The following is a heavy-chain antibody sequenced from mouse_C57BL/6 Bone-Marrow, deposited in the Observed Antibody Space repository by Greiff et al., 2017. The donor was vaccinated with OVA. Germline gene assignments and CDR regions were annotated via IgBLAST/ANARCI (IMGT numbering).Heavy chain of an antibody. V-gene: IGHV1-50*01. CDR2: IDPSDSYT. Sequence: QVQLQQPGAELVKPGASVKLSCKASGYTFTSYWMQWVKQRPGQGLEWIGEIDPSDSYTNYNQKFKGKATLTVDTSSSTAYMQLSSLTSEYSAVYYCAREDSSGYGFAYWGQGTLVTVSA. CDR1: GYTFTSYW. CDR3: AREDSSGYGFAY. J-gene: IGHJ3*01. D-gene: IGHD3-2*02.